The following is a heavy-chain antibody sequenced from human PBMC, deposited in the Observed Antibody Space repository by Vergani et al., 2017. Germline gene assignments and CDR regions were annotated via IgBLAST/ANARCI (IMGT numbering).Heavy chain of an antibody. CDR1: GFTFSSYA. J-gene: IGHJ4*02. Sequence: EVQLVESGGGLVQPGGSLRLSCAASGFTFSSYAMSWVRKAPGKGLEWVSAISGSGGSKYYADSVKGRFTIPRDNSKNTLYLQMNSLRSDDTAVYYCARYGDYRGPLLSADLYFDYWGQGTLVTVSS. CDR3: ARYGDYRGPLLSADLYFDY. D-gene: IGHD4-17*01. V-gene: IGHV3-23*04. CDR2: ISGSGGSK.